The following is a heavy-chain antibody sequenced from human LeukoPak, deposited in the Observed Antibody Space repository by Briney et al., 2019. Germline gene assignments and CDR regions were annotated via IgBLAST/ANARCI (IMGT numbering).Heavy chain of an antibody. CDR3: AKDNPIEEVPGLGPGQ. D-gene: IGHD2-2*01. Sequence: GGSLRLSCAASGFRFSDYPMKWVRQAPGKGLEWVAFIRNDGSIIFYGDSVKGRFTISRDNSKNTLYLQMNSLRAEDTAVYYCAKDNPIEEVPGLGPGQWGQGTLVTVSS. CDR2: IRNDGSII. J-gene: IGHJ4*02. CDR1: GFRFSDYP. V-gene: IGHV3-30*02.